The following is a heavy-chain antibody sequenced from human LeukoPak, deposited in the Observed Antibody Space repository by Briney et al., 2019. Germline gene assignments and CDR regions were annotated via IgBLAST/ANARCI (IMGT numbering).Heavy chain of an antibody. D-gene: IGHD2-15*01. V-gene: IGHV4-34*01. CDR3: APLGYCSGGSCPSRYGMDV. J-gene: IGHJ6*02. CDR1: GGSFSGYY. CDR2: INHSGST. Sequence: SETLSLTCAVYGGSFSGYYWSWIRQPPGKGLEWIGEINHSGSTNYNPSLKSRVTISVDTSKNQFSLKLSSVTAADTAVYYCAPLGYCSGGSCPSRYGMDVWGQGTTVTVSS.